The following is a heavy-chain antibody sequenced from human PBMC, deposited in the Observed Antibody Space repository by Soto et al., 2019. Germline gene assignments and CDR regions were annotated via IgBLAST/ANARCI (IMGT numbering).Heavy chain of an antibody. Sequence: QVQLQESGPGLVKPSQTLSLTCTVSGGSISSGGYYWSWIRQHPGKGLEWIGYIYYSGSTYYNPSLKSRVTISVDTSKNQFSLKLSSVTAADTAVYYCARESASTVTTVTNTDYWGQGTLVTFSS. CDR2: IYYSGST. V-gene: IGHV4-31*03. J-gene: IGHJ4*02. CDR3: ARESASTVTTVTNTDY. CDR1: GGSISSGGYY. D-gene: IGHD4-17*01.